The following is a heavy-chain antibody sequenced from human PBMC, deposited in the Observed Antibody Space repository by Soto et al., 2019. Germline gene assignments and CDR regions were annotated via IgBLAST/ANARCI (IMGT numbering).Heavy chain of an antibody. V-gene: IGHV3-33*01. J-gene: IGHJ4*02. CDR2: IWGDGSIP. CDR3: AREGEGSRPFYGYLAY. CDR1: GFTFSGYG. D-gene: IGHD3-10*01. Sequence: SGGSLRLSCAASGFTFSGYGMHWVRQAPGKGLEWVTVIWGDGSIPYYADSVKGRFTISRDNSKNTMYLQMNSLRAEDTAVYYCAREGEGSRPFYGYLAYWGQGTLVTVSS.